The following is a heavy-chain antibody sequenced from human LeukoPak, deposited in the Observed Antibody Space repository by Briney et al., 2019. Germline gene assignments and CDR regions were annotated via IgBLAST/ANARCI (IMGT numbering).Heavy chain of an antibody. Sequence: PSETLSLTCTVSGGSISSSSYYWGWIRQAPGKGLEWVSSIYYADSVKGRFTISRDNAKNSLYMQMNSLRAEDTAVYYCARAPRIVGYTSRELRHWYFDLWGRGTLVTVSS. V-gene: IGHV3-69-1*01. D-gene: IGHD6-13*01. CDR1: GGSISSSSYY. J-gene: IGHJ2*01. CDR2: I. CDR3: ARAPRIVGYTSRELRHWYFDL.